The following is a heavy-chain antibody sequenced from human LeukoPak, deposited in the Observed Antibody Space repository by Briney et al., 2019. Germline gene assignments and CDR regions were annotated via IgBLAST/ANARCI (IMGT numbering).Heavy chain of an antibody. V-gene: IGHV3-30*04. Sequence: GGSLRLSCVASGFTFTGPSMHWVRQAPGKGLEWVAVVGNDGNTIFYADSVKGRFTISRDNSKNTLYLQMNGLRDEDTAVYYCAKERQAGGTPFDYWGQGSLVTVSS. J-gene: IGHJ4*02. CDR2: VGNDGNTI. CDR3: AKERQAGGTPFDY. CDR1: GFTFTGPS. D-gene: IGHD1-26*01.